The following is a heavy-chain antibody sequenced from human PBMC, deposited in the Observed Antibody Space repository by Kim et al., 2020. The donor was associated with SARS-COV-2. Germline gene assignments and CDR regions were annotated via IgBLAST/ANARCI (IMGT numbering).Heavy chain of an antibody. Sequence: SETLSLTCTVSGGSISSSSYYWDWIRQPPGKGLQWIGSIYYSGSTYYNPSLKSRVTISVDTSKNQFSLKLRSVTAADTAVYYCARDMQFGAAAGRWVDPWGQGTLVTVSS. CDR3: ARDMQFGAAAGRWVDP. J-gene: IGHJ5*02. CDR1: GGSISSSSYY. CDR2: IYYSGST. D-gene: IGHD6-13*01. V-gene: IGHV4-39*07.